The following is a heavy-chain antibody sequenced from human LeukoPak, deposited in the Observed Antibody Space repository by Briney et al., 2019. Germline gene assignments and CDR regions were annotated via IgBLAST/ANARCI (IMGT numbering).Heavy chain of an antibody. CDR1: GGTFSSYA. V-gene: IGHV1-69*04. CDR2: IIPIFGIA. Sequence: SVKVSCRASGGTFSSYATSWVRQAPGQGLEWMGRIIPIFGIANYAQKFQGRVTITADKSTSTAYMELSSLRSEDTAVYYCARESGYSYGYFDYWGQGTLVTVSS. D-gene: IGHD5-18*01. CDR3: ARESGYSYGYFDY. J-gene: IGHJ4*02.